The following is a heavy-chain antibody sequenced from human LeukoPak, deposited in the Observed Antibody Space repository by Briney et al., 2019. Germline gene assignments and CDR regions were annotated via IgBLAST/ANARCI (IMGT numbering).Heavy chain of an antibody. CDR1: GFTFSSYS. CDR2: ISSSSSYI. CDR3: ARDYGDLRRYYFDY. Sequence: GGSLRLSCAASGFTFSSYSMNWVRQAPGKGLEWVSSISSSSSYIYYADSVKGRFTISRDNAKNSLYLQMNSLRAEDAAVYYCARDYGDLRRYYFDYWGQGTLVTVSS. V-gene: IGHV3-21*01. J-gene: IGHJ4*02. D-gene: IGHD4-17*01.